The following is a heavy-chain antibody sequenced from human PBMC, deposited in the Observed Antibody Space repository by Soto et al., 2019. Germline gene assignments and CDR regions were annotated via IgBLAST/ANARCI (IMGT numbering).Heavy chain of an antibody. J-gene: IGHJ5*02. Sequence: GESLKISCRGSGYSFTSYWIGWVRQMPGKGLEWMGIIYPGDSDTRYSPSFQGQVTISADKSISTAYLQWSSLKASDTAMYYCARTAARRPPNTSFDPCAPRALAPVS. CDR3: ARTAARRPPNTSFDP. V-gene: IGHV5-51*01. D-gene: IGHD6-6*01. CDR2: IYPGDSDT. CDR1: GYSFTSYW.